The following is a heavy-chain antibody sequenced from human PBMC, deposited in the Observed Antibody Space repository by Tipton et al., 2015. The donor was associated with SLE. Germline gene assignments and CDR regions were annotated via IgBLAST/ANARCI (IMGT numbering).Heavy chain of an antibody. CDR3: ARDRGYCGATSCYLDS. D-gene: IGHD2-15*01. CDR2: VHTSGST. Sequence: TLSLTCTVSGDSIGSGSYYWIWIRQPAGKGLEWIGRVHTSGSTNYNPSLKRRDSISVDTSKSQFPLTLRSVTAADTAVYFCARDRGYCGATSCYLDSWGQGTLVTVSS. CDR1: GDSIGSGSYY. V-gene: IGHV4-61*02. J-gene: IGHJ4*02.